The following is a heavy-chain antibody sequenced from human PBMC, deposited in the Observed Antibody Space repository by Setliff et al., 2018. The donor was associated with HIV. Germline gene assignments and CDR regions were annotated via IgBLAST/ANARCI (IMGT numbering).Heavy chain of an antibody. J-gene: IGHJ3*01. CDR1: RFTFSNYW. D-gene: IGHD7-27*01. CDR2: INGDGSRI. Sequence: GGSLRLSCAASRFTFSNYWMIWVRQSPGEGLECVASINGDGSRINYLDSVRGRFTISRDNAKNSVNLQMNSLRAEDRAVYYCSRAGVPWAFDLWGQGTMVTVSS. CDR3: SRAGVPWAFDL. V-gene: IGHV3-7*01.